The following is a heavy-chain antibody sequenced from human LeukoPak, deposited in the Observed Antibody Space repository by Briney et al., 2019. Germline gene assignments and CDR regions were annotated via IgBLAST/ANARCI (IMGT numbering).Heavy chain of an antibody. D-gene: IGHD2-15*01. CDR2: NNPNGAT. Sequence: ASVKVSFKASGYTFSAYYVHWVRQAPGQGLEWMGCNNPNGATDYAQKFQGRVTMTRDTSISTAYMDLSSLRSDDTAVYYCARDEAASRDNALDMWGQGTMVTVSS. CDR3: ARDEAASRDNALDM. V-gene: IGHV1-2*02. CDR1: GYTFSAYY. J-gene: IGHJ3*02.